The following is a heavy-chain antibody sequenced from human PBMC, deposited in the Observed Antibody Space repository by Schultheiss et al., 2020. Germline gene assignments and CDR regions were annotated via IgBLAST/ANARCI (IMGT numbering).Heavy chain of an antibody. CDR2: ISGSSGST. CDR3: ARSYYYGSGSYPN. D-gene: IGHD3-10*01. V-gene: IGHV3-21*01. Sequence: GGSLRLSCAASGFTFSSYAMHWVRQAPGKGLEWVSAISGSSGSTYYADSVKGRFTISRDNAKNSLYLQMNSLKTEDTAVYYCARSYYYGSGSYPNWGQGTLVTVAS. CDR1: GFTFSSYA. J-gene: IGHJ4*02.